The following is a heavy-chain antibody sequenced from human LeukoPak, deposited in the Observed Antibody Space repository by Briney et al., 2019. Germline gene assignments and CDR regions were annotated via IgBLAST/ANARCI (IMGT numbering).Heavy chain of an antibody. J-gene: IGHJ3*02. CDR1: GFTFSSYA. CDR2: ISGSGGST. CDR3: AKVSSGWYEVSGAFDI. D-gene: IGHD6-19*01. V-gene: IGHV3-23*01. Sequence: GGSLRLSCAASGFTFSSYAMSWVRQAPGKGLEWVSAISGSGGSTYYADSVKGRFTISRDNSKNTLYLQMNSLRAEDTAVYYCAKVSSGWYEVSGAFDIWGQGTMVTVSS.